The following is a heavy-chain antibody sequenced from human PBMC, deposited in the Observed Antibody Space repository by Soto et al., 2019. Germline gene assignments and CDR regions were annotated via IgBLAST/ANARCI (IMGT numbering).Heavy chain of an antibody. V-gene: IGHV1-18*01. CDR2: ISAYNGNT. J-gene: IGHJ4*02. CDR1: GYTFTSYG. CDR3: ARAWGTAMVLDYFDY. Sequence: AASVKVSCKASGYTFTSYGISWVRQAPGQGLEWMGWISAYNGNTNYAQKLQGRVTMTTDTSTSTAYMELRSLRSDDTAVYYCARAWGTAMVLDYFDYWGQGTLVTVSS. D-gene: IGHD5-18*01.